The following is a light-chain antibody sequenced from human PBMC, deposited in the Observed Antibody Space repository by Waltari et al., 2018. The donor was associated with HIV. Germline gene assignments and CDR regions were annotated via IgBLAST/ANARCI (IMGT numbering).Light chain of an antibody. CDR3: QLWDSSFDQWL. J-gene: IGLJ2*01. CDR2: DDV. Sequence: NVLPQPPSTSVAPGKTATITCEGSDSGSKSVQWYQQKPGQAPILVIFDDVHRPSGIPARLSGSNSGNTATLTISAIDAGDEADYYCQLWDSSFDQWLFGGGTKLTVL. V-gene: IGLV3-21*04. CDR1: DSGSKS.